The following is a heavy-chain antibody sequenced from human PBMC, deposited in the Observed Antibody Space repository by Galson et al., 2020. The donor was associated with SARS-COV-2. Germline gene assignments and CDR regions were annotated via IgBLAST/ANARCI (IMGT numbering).Heavy chain of an antibody. CDR2: ISAYNGNT. V-gene: IGHV1-18*01. CDR3: ARAQPSSWYSEPYNTFDY. J-gene: IGHJ4*02. Sequence: ASVKVSCKTSGYTFSSYGISWVRQAPGQGLEWMGWISAYNGNTKYVQKFQGRVTMTTDTSTSTAYMELRSLRSDDTAVYYCARAQPSSWYSEPYNTFDYWGQGTLVTVSS. CDR1: GYTFSSYG. D-gene: IGHD6-13*01.